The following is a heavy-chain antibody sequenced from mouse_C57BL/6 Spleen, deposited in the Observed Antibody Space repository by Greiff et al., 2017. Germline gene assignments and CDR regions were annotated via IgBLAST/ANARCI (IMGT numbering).Heavy chain of an antibody. V-gene: IGHV14-3*01. D-gene: IGHD1-1*01. CDR2: IDPANGNT. Sequence: EVQLVESVAELVRPGASVKLSCTASGFNIKNTYMHWVKQRPEQGLEWIGRIDPANGNTKYAPKFQGKATITADTSSNTAYLQLSSLTSEDTAIYYCAAYYYGSSYDAMDYWGQGTSVTVSS. J-gene: IGHJ4*01. CDR1: GFNIKNTY. CDR3: AAYYYGSSYDAMDY.